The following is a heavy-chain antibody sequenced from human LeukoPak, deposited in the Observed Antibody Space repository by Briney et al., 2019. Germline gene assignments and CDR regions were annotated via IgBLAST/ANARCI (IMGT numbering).Heavy chain of an antibody. Sequence: SETLSLTCAVYGGSFSGYYWSWIRQPPGKGLEWIGYIYYSGSTYYNPSLKSRVTISVDTSKNQFSLKLSSVTAADTAVYYCASTTIFGVASNWYFDLWGRGTLVTVSS. D-gene: IGHD3-3*01. J-gene: IGHJ2*01. CDR1: GGSFSGYY. V-gene: IGHV4-30-4*08. CDR3: ASTTIFGVASNWYFDL. CDR2: IYYSGST.